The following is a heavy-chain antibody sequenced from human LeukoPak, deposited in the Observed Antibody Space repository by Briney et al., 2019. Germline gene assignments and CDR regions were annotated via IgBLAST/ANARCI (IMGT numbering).Heavy chain of an antibody. CDR1: GFTFSSYA. CDR2: ISGSGGST. D-gene: IGHD1-26*01. Sequence: PGGSLRLSCAASGFTFSSYAMSWVRQAPGKGLEWVSAISGSGGSTYYADSVKGRFTISRDNSKNTLYLQMNSLRSDDTAVYYCARGKAGVDYWGQGTLVTVSS. J-gene: IGHJ4*02. CDR3: ARGKAGVDY. V-gene: IGHV3-23*01.